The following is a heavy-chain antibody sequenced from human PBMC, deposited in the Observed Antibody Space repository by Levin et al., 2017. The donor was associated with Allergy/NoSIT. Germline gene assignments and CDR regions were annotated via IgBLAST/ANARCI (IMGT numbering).Heavy chain of an antibody. D-gene: IGHD3-9*01. Sequence: GGSLRLSCGASGFTFDTFTMSWVRQGPGRGQEWLADISGSGGRTYYADSVKGRFSISRDNSKNIVYLQMNSLRGEDTAVYYCAKNLGADEGDDILTGLFDYWGQGTLVTVSS. J-gene: IGHJ4*02. V-gene: IGHV3-23*01. CDR2: ISGSGGRT. CDR1: GFTFDTFT. CDR3: AKNLGADEGDDILTGLFDY.